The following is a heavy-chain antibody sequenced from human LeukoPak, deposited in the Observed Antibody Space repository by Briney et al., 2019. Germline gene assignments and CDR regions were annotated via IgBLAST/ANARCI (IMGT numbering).Heavy chain of an antibody. V-gene: IGHV3-7*01. CDR3: ARDLFEPVWFGESPGY. Sequence: PGGSLRLSCAASGFIFSTYWMSWVRQAPGKGLEWVANIKQDGSEKYYVDSVKGRFTISRDNAKNSLYLQMNSLRAEDTAVYYCARDLFEPVWFGESPGYWGQGTLVTVSS. CDR1: GFIFSTYW. CDR2: IKQDGSEK. J-gene: IGHJ4*02. D-gene: IGHD3-10*01.